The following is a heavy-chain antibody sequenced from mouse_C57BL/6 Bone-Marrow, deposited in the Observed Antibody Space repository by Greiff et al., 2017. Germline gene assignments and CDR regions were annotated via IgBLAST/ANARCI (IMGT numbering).Heavy chain of an antibody. D-gene: IGHD6-1*01. CDR1: GFSLTSYG. CDR2: IWGGGGT. CDR3: AKHAAAPFAY. Sequence: VKLMESGPGLVAPSPSLSITCTVSGFSLTSYGVDWVRQPPGKGLEWLGVIWGGGGTTYNSALMSSLSISNDNSKSQVFLKMNSLQTDDTGMNYCAKHAAAPFAYWGQGTLVTVSA. V-gene: IGHV2-9*01. J-gene: IGHJ3*01.